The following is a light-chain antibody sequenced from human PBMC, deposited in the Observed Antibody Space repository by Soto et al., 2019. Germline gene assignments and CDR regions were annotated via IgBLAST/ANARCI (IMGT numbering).Light chain of an antibody. Sequence: QSVLTPPGSGSGAPGQTGTISCTGTSSDVVGYKYVSWYQQHPGKAPKLMIYDVSKRPSGVPDRFSGSKSGNTASLTISGIQAEDEADYYCCSYAGSYTYVFGTGTKV. CDR1: SSDVVGYKY. CDR2: DVS. J-gene: IGLJ1*01. CDR3: CSYAGSYTYV. V-gene: IGLV2-11*01.